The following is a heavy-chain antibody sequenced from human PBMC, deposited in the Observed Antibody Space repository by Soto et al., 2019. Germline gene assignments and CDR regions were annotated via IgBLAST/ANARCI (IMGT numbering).Heavy chain of an antibody. CDR3: ARDVLIVPAAMGCDY. D-gene: IGHD2-2*01. CDR1: GYTFTSYG. CDR2: ISAYNGNT. Sequence: VASVNVSCKASGYTFTSYGISWVRQAPGQGLEWMGWISAYNGNTNYAQKLQGRVTMTTDTSTSTAYMELRSLRSDDTAVYYCARDVLIVPAAMGCDYWGKGKIVIVS. V-gene: IGHV1-18*04. J-gene: IGHJ4*02.